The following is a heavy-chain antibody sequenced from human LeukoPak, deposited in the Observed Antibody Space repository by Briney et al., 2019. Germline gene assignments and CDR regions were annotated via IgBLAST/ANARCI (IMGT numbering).Heavy chain of an antibody. J-gene: IGHJ4*02. CDR3: ARDVSNSLDY. CDR1: GFTFDDYA. Sequence: GRSLRLSCVASGFTFDDYAMHWVRQAPGKGLEWVAVISYDGSNKYYADSVKGRFTISRDNSKNTLYLQMNSLRAEDTAVYYCARDVSNSLDYWGQGTLVTVSS. D-gene: IGHD5-18*01. V-gene: IGHV3-30-3*01. CDR2: ISYDGSNK.